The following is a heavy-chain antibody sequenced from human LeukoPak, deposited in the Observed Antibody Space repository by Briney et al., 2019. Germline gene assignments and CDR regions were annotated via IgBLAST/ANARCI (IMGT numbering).Heavy chain of an antibody. Sequence: GGSLRLSCAASGFTFDDYAMHWVRHVPGKGLEWVSGISWNSDIIDYADSVKGRFTISRDTAKNSLYLQMNSLRGEDMAFYYCAKSKSSSWYTTLDYWGQGILVTVSS. D-gene: IGHD6-13*01. CDR2: ISWNSDII. CDR1: GFTFDDYA. J-gene: IGHJ4*02. CDR3: AKSKSSSWYTTLDY. V-gene: IGHV3-9*03.